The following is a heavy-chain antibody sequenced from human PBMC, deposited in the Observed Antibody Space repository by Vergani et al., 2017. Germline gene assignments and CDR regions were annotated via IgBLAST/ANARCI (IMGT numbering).Heavy chain of an antibody. CDR1: GYSITNYW. V-gene: IGHV5-51*03. CDR2: IYAGDSDV. CDR3: AKTHDFSSLYSSYNWFDP. Sequence: EVPLVQSGAEVKKPGESLKISCQGSGYSITNYWIAWVRQWPGKGLEWMGIIYAGDSDVRYSPSFQGQVTMSVDKSLSTAYLQWSSLNASDTATYYCAKTHDFSSLYSSYNWFDPWGQGTQGTVSS. J-gene: IGHJ5*02. D-gene: IGHD3-3*01.